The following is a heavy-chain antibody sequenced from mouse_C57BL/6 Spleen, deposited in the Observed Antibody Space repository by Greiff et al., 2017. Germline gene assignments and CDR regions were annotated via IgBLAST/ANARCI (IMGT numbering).Heavy chain of an antibody. D-gene: IGHD1-1*01. J-gene: IGHJ1*03. CDR2: IDPEDGET. V-gene: IGHV14-2*01. Sequence: VQLKEPGAELVKPGASVKLSCTASGFNIKDHYMHWVQQRTEPGLEWIGRIDPEDGETQYAPTFQGKATITAATSYNTAYLQLSSLTSEDTAVYYCARETTVAPHPYCDVWGTGTTVTVSS. CDR3: ARETTVAPHPYCDV. CDR1: GFNIKDHY.